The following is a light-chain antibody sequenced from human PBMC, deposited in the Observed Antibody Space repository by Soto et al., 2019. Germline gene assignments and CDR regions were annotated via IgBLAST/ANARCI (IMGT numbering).Light chain of an antibody. J-gene: IGKJ4*02. CDR2: DAS. CDR3: RQYYTYYSLT. Sequence: DIQMTQSPSTLSASVGDRVTITCRASQSISSWLAWYQQKLGRAPRLLIYDASSLESGVPSRFSGSGYGTEFTLPISSLQHDDFATSYCRQYYTYYSLTFGGGTKVDIK. CDR1: QSISSW. V-gene: IGKV1-5*01.